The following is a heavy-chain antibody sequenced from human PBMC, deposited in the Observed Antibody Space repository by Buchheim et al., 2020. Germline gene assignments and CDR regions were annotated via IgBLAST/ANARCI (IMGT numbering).Heavy chain of an antibody. D-gene: IGHD2-2*01. CDR2: ISDSGSST. V-gene: IGHV3-23*01. J-gene: IGHJ6*03. CDR1: GFTFTSYA. CDR3: ARGYCSGSRCYEFYYYYYMDV. Sequence: EVQLLESGGGLVQPGGSLRLSCAASGFTFTSYAMSWVRQAPGKGLEWVSGISDSGSSTYLADSVKGRFTISRDNSKNTLYLEMNSLRADDTAVYYCARGYCSGSRCYEFYYYYYMDVWGRGTT.